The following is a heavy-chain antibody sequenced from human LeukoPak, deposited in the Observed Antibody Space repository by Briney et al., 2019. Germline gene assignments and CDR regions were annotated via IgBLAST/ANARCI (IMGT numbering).Heavy chain of an antibody. V-gene: IGHV1-46*01. CDR1: GYTFTGYY. CDR3: ARVRRDIVVVPAIYYYMDV. CDR2: INPSGGST. Sequence: ASVKVSCKASGYTFTGYYMHWVRQAPGQGLEWMGIINPSGGSTSYAQKFQGRVTMTRDTSTSTVYMELSSLRSEDTAVYYCARVRRDIVVVPAIYYYMDVWGKGTTVTVSS. D-gene: IGHD2-2*01. J-gene: IGHJ6*03.